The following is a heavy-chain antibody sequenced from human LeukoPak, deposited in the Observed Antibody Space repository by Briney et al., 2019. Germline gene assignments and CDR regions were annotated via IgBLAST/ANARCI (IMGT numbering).Heavy chain of an antibody. J-gene: IGHJ4*02. CDR2: VRGDGSNT. V-gene: IGHV3-23*01. CDR3: AKSLAVPGSPDY. D-gene: IGHD6-19*01. Sequence: GGSLRLSCAASGFTFTNSAMTWVRQAPGKGLEWVSTVRGDGSNTYYADSVKGRFTISRDNSENTLYLQMNSLRAQDTAVYYCAKSLAVPGSPDYWGLGTLVTVSS. CDR1: GFTFTNSA.